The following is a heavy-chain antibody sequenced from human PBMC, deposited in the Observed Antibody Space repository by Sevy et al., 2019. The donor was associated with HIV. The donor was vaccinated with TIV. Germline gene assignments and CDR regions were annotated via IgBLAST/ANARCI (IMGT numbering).Heavy chain of an antibody. Sequence: ASVKVSCKASGYIFGIYDISWVRQAPGQGLEWMGWITPDSGDTNYAQKLQGRVTMTTDTSTRTSYMELSSLTSDDAGVYYCARGRAPDNGMYYFDSWAQGTLVTVSS. J-gene: IGHJ4*02. CDR2: ITPDSGDT. CDR1: GYIFGIYD. V-gene: IGHV1-18*01. CDR3: ARGRAPDNGMYYFDS. D-gene: IGHD1-26*01.